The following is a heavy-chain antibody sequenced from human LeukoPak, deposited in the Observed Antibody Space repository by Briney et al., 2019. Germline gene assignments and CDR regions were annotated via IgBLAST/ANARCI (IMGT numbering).Heavy chain of an antibody. D-gene: IGHD3-22*01. Sequence: SGGSLRLSCAASGFTFSSYAMSWVRQAPGKGLEWVSAISGSGGSTYYADSVKGRFTISRDNSKNTLYLQMNSLRAEDTAVYYCATCYYDSSGYYDAFDIWGQGTMVTVSS. V-gene: IGHV3-23*01. CDR1: GFTFSSYA. CDR2: ISGSGGST. CDR3: ATCYYDSSGYYDAFDI. J-gene: IGHJ3*02.